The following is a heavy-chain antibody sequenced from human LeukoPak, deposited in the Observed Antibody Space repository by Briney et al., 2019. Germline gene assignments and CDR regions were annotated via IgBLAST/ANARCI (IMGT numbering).Heavy chain of an antibody. Sequence: GGSLRLSCAASGLTFSDYYMTWIRQAPGKGLEWVSSISGTGTTIYSADSVRGRFTVSRDNARNSLFLHMNTLRAEDTAVYYCAVQITMIVVVPYFDYWGQGTLVTVSS. CDR1: GLTFSDYY. CDR3: AVQITMIVVVPYFDY. CDR2: ISGTGTTI. D-gene: IGHD3-22*01. J-gene: IGHJ4*02. V-gene: IGHV3-11*04.